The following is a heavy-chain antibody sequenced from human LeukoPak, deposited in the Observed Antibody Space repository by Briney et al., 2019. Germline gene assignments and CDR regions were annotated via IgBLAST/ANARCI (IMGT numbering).Heavy chain of an antibody. CDR2: ISGSGGST. CDR3: AKDARAQAGTFCRRLVKDY. V-gene: IGHV3-23*01. Sequence: PGGSLRLSCAASGFTFSSYAMSWVRQAPGKGLEWVSAISGSGGSTYYADSVKGRFTISRDNSKNTLYLQMNSLRAEDTAVYYCAKDARAQAGTFCRRLVKDYWGQGPLVTV. CDR1: GFTFSSYA. J-gene: IGHJ4*02. D-gene: IGHD6-13*01.